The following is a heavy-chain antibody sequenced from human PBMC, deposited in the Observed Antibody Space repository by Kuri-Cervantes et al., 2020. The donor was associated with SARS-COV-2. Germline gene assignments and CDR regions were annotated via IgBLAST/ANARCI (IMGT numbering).Heavy chain of an antibody. CDR1: GFSFSSYA. J-gene: IGHJ5*02. D-gene: IGHD3-22*01. CDR3: AIPRNDYYDSSGPFLS. V-gene: IGHV3-23*01. CDR2: ISAITSST. Sequence: GESLKISCAASGFSFSSYAMSWARQAPGKGLEWVSGISAITSSTYYADSVKGRFTISRDNSKNTMYLQMNSLRAEDTAVYYCAIPRNDYYDSSGPFLSWGQGTLVTVSS.